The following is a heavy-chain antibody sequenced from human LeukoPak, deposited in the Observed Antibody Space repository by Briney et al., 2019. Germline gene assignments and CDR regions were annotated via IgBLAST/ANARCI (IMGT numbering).Heavy chain of an antibody. CDR3: AKGTGHYYYYMDV. J-gene: IGHJ6*03. V-gene: IGHV3-33*06. CDR1: GFTSSSYG. D-gene: IGHD1-14*01. CDR2: IWYDGSNK. Sequence: GGSLRLSCAASGFTSSSYGMHWVRQAPGKGLEWVALIWYDGSNKYYADSVKGRFTISRDNSKNTLYLQMNSLRAEDTAVYYCAKGTGHYYYYMDVWGKGTTVTVSS.